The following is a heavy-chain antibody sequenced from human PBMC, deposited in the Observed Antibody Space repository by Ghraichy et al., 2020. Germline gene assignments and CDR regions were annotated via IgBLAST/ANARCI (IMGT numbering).Heavy chain of an antibody. CDR3: ARHMRGVLGALHI. D-gene: IGHD3-10*01. J-gene: IGHJ3*02. CDR2: MYYNGDT. V-gene: IGHV4-59*08. CDR1: GGSISPFY. Sequence: SETLSLTCTVSGGSISPFYWSWIRRSPGRGLEWIAYMYYNGDTNYNPSLESRVTISVATSNNRFSLKVDSVTAADTAVYYCARHMRGVLGALHIWGPGTMVTVSS.